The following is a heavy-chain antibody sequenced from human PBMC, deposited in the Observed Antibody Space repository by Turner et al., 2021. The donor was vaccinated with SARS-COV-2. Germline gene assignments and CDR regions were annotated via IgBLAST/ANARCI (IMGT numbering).Heavy chain of an antibody. Sequence: EVQLVESGGGLVQPGGSLRLSCAASGFTFNNAWMSWDRQAPGKGLEWVGHIKPNTDGGTTAYAAPVKGIYSISRDDSINTRYLQMNSLTTGYTAVYYCTTGPALILVWGQGTLVTVSS. D-gene: IGHD3-3*01. CDR3: TTGPALILV. V-gene: IGHV3-15*05. CDR2: IKPNTDGGTT. J-gene: IGHJ4*02. CDR1: GFTFNNAW.